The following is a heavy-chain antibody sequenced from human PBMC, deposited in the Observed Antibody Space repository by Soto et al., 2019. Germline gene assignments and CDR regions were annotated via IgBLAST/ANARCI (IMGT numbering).Heavy chain of an antibody. Sequence: AESLRHSCAASGFTVSSNYMSWVRQAPGKGLEWVSVIYSGGSTYYADSVKGRFTISRDNSKNTLYLQMNSLRAEDTAVYYCARPIAAAGDYYYYGMDVWGQGT. CDR2: IYSGGST. V-gene: IGHV3-66*04. D-gene: IGHD6-13*01. CDR1: GFTVSSNY. J-gene: IGHJ6*02. CDR3: ARPIAAAGDYYYYGMDV.